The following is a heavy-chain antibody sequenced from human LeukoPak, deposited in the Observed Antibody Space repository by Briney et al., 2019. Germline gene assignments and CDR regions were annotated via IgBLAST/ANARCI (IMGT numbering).Heavy chain of an antibody. D-gene: IGHD5-18*01. J-gene: IGHJ4*02. V-gene: IGHV3-30*18. CDR2: ISYVGKNK. CDR3: AKEREVLDTAMVTYYFDY. Sequence: GRPLRLSCAASGFTFSSYGMHWVRQAPGKGLGCVAVISYVGKNKYYADSVKGRFTISRDNSKNTLYLQMNSLRAEDTAVYYCAKEREVLDTAMVTYYFDYWGQGTLVTVSS. CDR1: GFTFSSYG.